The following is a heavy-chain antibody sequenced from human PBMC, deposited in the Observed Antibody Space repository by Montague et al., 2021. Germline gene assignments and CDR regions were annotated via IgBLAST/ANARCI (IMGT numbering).Heavy chain of an antibody. CDR3: ARVFSSWYVGWFDP. CDR1: GASITSNIYY. J-gene: IGHJ5*02. Sequence: SETLSLTCAVSGASITSNIYYWSWLRQSPGKGWDGIVSLYYSGNSFYHPSRKSRITMAVDTSKNQFALKPSAVTAADTAIYYCARVFSSWYVGWFDPWGQGTLVTVSS. CDR2: LYYSGNS. D-gene: IGHD6-13*01. V-gene: IGHV4-39*06.